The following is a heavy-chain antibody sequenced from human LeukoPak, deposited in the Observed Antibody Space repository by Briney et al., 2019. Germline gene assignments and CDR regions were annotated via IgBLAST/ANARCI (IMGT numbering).Heavy chain of an antibody. CDR2: IKQEGSEK. Sequence: GGSLRLSCAASGFTFSSNWMSWVRQAPGKGLEWVANIKQEGSEKYYVDSVKGRFSISRDNAKNSLYLQMNSLRAEDTAVYYCARGASRYDNWGEGTLVTVSS. J-gene: IGHJ4*02. D-gene: IGHD3-16*02. CDR3: ARGASRYDN. CDR1: GFTFSSNW. V-gene: IGHV3-7*03.